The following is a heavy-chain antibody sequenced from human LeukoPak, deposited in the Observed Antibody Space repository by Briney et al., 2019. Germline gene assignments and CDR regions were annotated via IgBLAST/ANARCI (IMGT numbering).Heavy chain of an antibody. CDR1: GFTFSSYW. J-gene: IGHJ4*02. D-gene: IGHD3-22*01. Sequence: GGSLRLSCAASGFTFSSYWVSWVRQAPGKGLEWVANIRQDGSEKYYVDSVKGRFTISRDNAKNSLYLQMNSLRAEDTAVYYCARDSRTYYYDSSGYYYDYWGQGTLVTVSS. CDR3: ARDSRTYYYDSSGYYYDY. V-gene: IGHV3-7*01. CDR2: IRQDGSEK.